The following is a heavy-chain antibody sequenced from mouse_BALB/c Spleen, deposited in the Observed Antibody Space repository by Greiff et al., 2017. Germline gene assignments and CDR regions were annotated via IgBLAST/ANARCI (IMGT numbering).Heavy chain of an antibody. J-gene: IGHJ2*01. D-gene: IGHD4-1*01. CDR2: ISYDGSN. V-gene: IGHV3-6*02. CDR1: GYSITSGYY. CDR3: AIGGMFFDY. Sequence: EVQLVESGPGLVKPSQSLSLTCSVTGYSITSGYYWNWIRQFPGNKLEWMGYISYDGSNNYNPSLKNRISITRDTSKNQFFLKLNSVTTEDTATYYCAIGGMFFDYWGQGTTLTVSS.